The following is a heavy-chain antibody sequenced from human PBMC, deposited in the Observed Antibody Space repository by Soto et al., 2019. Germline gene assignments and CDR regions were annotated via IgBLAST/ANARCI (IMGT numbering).Heavy chain of an antibody. V-gene: IGHV5-51*01. D-gene: IGHD6-13*01. J-gene: IGHJ4*02. Sequence: GESLKISCQSSGYTFSNFWIGWVRQLPGKALEWMGIIYPGDHETRYSPSFHGKVTISADRSITTAYLQWNSLEASDTAFYFCARSPRSSPYFDYWGQGALVTVSS. CDR3: ARSPRSSPYFDY. CDR1: GYTFSNFW. CDR2: IYPGDHET.